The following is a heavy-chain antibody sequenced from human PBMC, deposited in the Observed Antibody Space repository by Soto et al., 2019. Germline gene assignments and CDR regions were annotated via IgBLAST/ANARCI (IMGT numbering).Heavy chain of an antibody. CDR1: GYTFTSYY. Sequence: ASVKVSCKASGYTFTSYYMHWVRQAPGQGLEWMGKINTSGGSTSYAQKLKGRVTMTRETSTSTVNKELSSLRSEDTAVYYCAREKGAAAGFSGWFDPCGQGTLVTVSS. D-gene: IGHD6-13*01. CDR2: INTSGGST. V-gene: IGHV1-46*03. J-gene: IGHJ5*02. CDR3: AREKGAAAGFSGWFDP.